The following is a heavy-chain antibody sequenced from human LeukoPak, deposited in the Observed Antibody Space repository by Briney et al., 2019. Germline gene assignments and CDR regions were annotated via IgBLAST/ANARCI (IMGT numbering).Heavy chain of an antibody. D-gene: IGHD6-19*01. CDR2: MNPKSGNT. J-gene: IGHJ6*03. CDR1: GYTFTSYD. CDR3: ARRAVDNSYYYYMDV. Sequence: ASVKVSCKASGYTFTSYDINWVRQVTGQGLEWMGWMNPKSGNTGYAQKFQGRVTITRNTSISTAYMEVSSLRYEDTAVYYCARRAVDNSYYYYMDVWGKGTTITVSS. V-gene: IGHV1-8*03.